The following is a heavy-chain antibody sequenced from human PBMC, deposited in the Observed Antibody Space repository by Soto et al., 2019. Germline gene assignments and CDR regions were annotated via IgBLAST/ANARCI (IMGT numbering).Heavy chain of an antibody. CDR3: ARAGGYCSSTSCPGHYYYGMDV. Sequence: KVSCKASGGTFSSYAISWVRQAPGQGLEWMGGIIPIFGTANYAQKFQGRVTITADESTSTAYMELSSLRSEDTAVYYCARAGGYCSSTSCPGHYYYGMDVWGQGTTVTVSS. J-gene: IGHJ6*02. V-gene: IGHV1-69*01. D-gene: IGHD2-2*01. CDR1: GGTFSSYA. CDR2: IIPIFGTA.